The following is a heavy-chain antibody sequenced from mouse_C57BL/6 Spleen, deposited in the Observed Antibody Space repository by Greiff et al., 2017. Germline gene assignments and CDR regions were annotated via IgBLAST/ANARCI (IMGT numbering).Heavy chain of an antibody. CDR1: GYTFTSYW. V-gene: IGHV1-53*01. CDR2: INPSNGGT. J-gene: IGHJ1*03. D-gene: IGHD4-1*01. Sequence: QVQLQQPGTELVKPGASVKLSCKASGYTFTSYWMHWVKQRPGQGLEWIGNINPSNGGTNYNEKFKSKDTLTVDKSSSTAYMQLSSLTSEDSAVYYCARSGLGSYWYFDVWGTGTTVTVSS. CDR3: ARSGLGSYWYFDV.